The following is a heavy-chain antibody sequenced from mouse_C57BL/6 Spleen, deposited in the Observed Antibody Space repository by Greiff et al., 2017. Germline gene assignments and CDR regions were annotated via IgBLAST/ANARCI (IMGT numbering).Heavy chain of an antibody. Sequence: EVQGVESGPELVKPGASVKISCKASGYSFTDYNMNWVKQSNGKSLEWIGVINPNYGTTSYNQKFKGKATLTVDQSSSTAYMQLNSLTSEDSAVYYCAKSPFNWDVKGGYAMDYWGQGTSVTVSS. CDR2: INPNYGTT. CDR1: GYSFTDYN. CDR3: AKSPFNWDVKGGYAMDY. V-gene: IGHV1-39*01. D-gene: IGHD4-1*01. J-gene: IGHJ4*01.